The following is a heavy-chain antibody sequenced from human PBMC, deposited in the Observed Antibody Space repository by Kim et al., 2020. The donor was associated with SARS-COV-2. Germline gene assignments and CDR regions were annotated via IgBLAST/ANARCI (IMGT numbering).Heavy chain of an antibody. J-gene: IGHJ4*02. CDR2: I. D-gene: IGHD4-17*01. V-gene: IGHV3-11*01. CDR3: ARWGRDYGVDY. Sequence: IYSGDPVKGRFTISRDNAKNSLYLQMNSLRAEDPAVYYCARWGRDYGVDYWGQGPLVTVSS.